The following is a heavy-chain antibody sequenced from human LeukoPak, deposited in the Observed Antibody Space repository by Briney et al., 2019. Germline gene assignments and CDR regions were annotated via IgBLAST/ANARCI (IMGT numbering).Heavy chain of an antibody. CDR3: ARDSAGNDY. CDR2: IKQDGSEK. CDR1: GFTFSTYL. J-gene: IGHJ4*02. V-gene: IGHV3-7*01. Sequence: GGSLRLSCAASGFTFSTYLMSWVRQAPGRGLEWVANIKQDGSEKYYVDSVKGRFTISRDNANNSLYLQMNSLRAEDTAMYYCARDSAGNDYWGQGTLVTVSS. D-gene: IGHD6-13*01.